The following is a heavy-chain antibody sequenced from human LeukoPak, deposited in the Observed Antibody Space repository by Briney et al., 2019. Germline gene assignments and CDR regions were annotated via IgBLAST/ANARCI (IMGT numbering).Heavy chain of an antibody. CDR1: GGSISSSSYY. J-gene: IGHJ4*02. CDR3: ARRVVYSSGWFDY. CDR2: IYYSGST. V-gene: IGHV4-39*01. Sequence: SETLSLTCTVSGGSISSSSYYWGWIRQPPGKGLEWIGSIYYSGSTYYNPSLKSRVTISVDTSKNQFSLKLSSVTAADTAVYYCARRVVYSSGWFDYWGQGTLVTVSS. D-gene: IGHD6-19*01.